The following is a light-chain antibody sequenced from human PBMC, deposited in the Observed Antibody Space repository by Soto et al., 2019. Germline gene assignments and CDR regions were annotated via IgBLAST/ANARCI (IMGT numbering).Light chain of an antibody. V-gene: IGLV1-44*01. CDR1: SSNIGTNT. J-gene: IGLJ2*01. CDR2: NDN. Sequence: SVPTQAPSASGTPGQRVTISCSGSSSNIGTNTVNWYQQLPGTAPKLLIYNDNQRPSGVPDRFSGSKSDTSASLAISGLQSDDEADYYCAAWDGSLKGVVFGGGTKLTVL. CDR3: AAWDGSLKGVV.